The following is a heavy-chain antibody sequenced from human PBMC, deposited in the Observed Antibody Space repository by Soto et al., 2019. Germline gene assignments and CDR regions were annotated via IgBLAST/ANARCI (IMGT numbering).Heavy chain of an antibody. J-gene: IGHJ4*02. D-gene: IGHD6-13*01. Sequence: QVQLVESGGGVVQPGRSLRLSCAASGFTFSRFGMHWVRQAPGKGLEWVALTSSDGSDKYYADSVKGRFTISRDNSKNTLYLQMSSLRASDTAVYYCAKNLIAGTRLGQFWKAWFDYWGQGTLVTVSS. CDR1: GFTFSRFG. CDR3: AKNLIAGTRLGQFWKAWFDY. V-gene: IGHV3-30*18. CDR2: TSSDGSDK.